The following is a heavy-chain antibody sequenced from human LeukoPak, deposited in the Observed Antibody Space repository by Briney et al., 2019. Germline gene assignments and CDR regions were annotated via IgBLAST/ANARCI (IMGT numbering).Heavy chain of an antibody. J-gene: IGHJ5*02. D-gene: IGHD6-13*01. V-gene: IGHV1-2*02. Sequence: ASVKVSCKASGYTFTGYYMHWVRQAPGQGLEWMGWINPNSGGTNYAQKFQGRVTMTRDTSIGTAYMELSRLRSDDTAVYYCARARALRGIAAAGTPFDPWGQGTLVTVSS. CDR1: GYTFTGYY. CDR3: ARARALRGIAAAGTPFDP. CDR2: INPNSGGT.